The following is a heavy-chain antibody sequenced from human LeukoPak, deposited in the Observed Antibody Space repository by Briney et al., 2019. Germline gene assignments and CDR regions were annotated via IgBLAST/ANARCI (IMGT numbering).Heavy chain of an antibody. CDR3: AKDFGDCSNGVCYGKPFDY. J-gene: IGHJ4*02. D-gene: IGHD2-8*01. CDR2: ISGSGDTT. V-gene: IGHV3-23*01. Sequence: GGSLRLSCAASGFTFSRYAMSWARQAPGKGLEWGSGISGSGDTTYYADPVKGRFTISRDNSKNTLYLQMNSLRAEDTAVYYCAKDFGDCSNGVCYGKPFDYWGQGTLVTASS. CDR1: GFTFSRYA.